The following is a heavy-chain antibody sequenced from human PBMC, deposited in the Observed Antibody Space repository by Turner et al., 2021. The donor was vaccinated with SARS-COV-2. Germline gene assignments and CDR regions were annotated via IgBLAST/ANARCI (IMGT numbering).Heavy chain of an antibody. Sequence: EVQLVETGGGLIQPGGSLRLSCAASGFVVSSNFMHWVRQAPGKGLEWISVMYSGGSTYYADSVKGRFTISRDSSKNTLYLQMNSLRAEDTAVYYCARPFGTAVVPPSWGQGTTVTVSS. J-gene: IGHJ6*02. CDR1: GFVVSSNF. CDR3: ARPFGTAVVPPS. V-gene: IGHV3-53*02. CDR2: MYSGGST. D-gene: IGHD2-2*01.